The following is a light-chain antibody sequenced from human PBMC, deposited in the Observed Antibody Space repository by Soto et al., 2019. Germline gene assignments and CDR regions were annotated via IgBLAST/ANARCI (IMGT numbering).Light chain of an antibody. CDR1: QSVGNN. CDR2: DTS. V-gene: IGKV3-15*01. J-gene: IGKJ5*01. CDR3: HQYYLWPPFT. Sequence: EIVMTQSPATLSVSPGETATLSCRASQSVGNNLAWYQQIPGQAPRLLLFDTSTRATGIPARFSGSGSGTEFTLTISSLQSDDFAVYYCHQYYLWPPFTFGQGTRLEIK.